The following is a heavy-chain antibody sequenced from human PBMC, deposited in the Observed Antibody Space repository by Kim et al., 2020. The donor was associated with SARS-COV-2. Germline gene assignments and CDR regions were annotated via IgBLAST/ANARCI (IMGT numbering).Heavy chain of an antibody. J-gene: IGHJ3*02. Sequence: GGSLRLSCAASGFTFSSYAMSWVRQAPGKGLEWVSVIYSGGSSTYYADSVKGRFTISRDNSKNTLYLQMNSLRAEDTAVYYCAQTARGYYYDSSGPPRGEAFDIWGQGTMVTVSS. D-gene: IGHD3-22*01. CDR1: GFTFSSYA. CDR3: AQTARGYYYDSSGPPRGEAFDI. CDR2: IYSGGSST. V-gene: IGHV3-23*03.